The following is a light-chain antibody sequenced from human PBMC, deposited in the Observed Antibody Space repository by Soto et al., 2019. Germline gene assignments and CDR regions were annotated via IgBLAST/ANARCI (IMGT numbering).Light chain of an antibody. CDR1: SSNIGNNY. CDR2: DNN. Sequence: QAVVTQPPSVSAAPGQKVTISCSGSSSNIGNNYVSWYQQLPATAPKLLIYDNNKRPSGIPDRFSGSKSGTSATLGITGLQTGDEADYYCGTWDSSLSAVVFGGGTKLTVL. CDR3: GTWDSSLSAVV. V-gene: IGLV1-51*01. J-gene: IGLJ2*01.